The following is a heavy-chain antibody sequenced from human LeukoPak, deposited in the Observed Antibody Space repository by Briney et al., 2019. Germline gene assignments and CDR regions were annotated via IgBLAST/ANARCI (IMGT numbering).Heavy chain of an antibody. D-gene: IGHD1-7*01. V-gene: IGHV3-23*01. J-gene: IGHJ6*02. CDR3: AKRLELDHLYGMDV. CDR1: GFTFSSYW. CDR2: ISGSGGST. Sequence: TGGSLRLSCAASGFTFSSYWMSWVRQAPGKGLEWVSAISGSGGSTYYADSVKGRFTISRDNSKNTLYLQMNSLRAEDTAVYYCAKRLELDHLYGMDVWGQGTTVTVSS.